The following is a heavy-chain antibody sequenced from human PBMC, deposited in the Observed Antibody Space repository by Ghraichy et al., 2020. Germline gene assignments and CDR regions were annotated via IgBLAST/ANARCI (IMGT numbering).Heavy chain of an antibody. D-gene: IGHD1-7*01. Sequence: SETLSLTCTVSGGSFTSSSHYWGWIRQPPGKGLEYIGSINHIGSTFYNPSMRGRVTISVDTFENQLSLKMTSVTAADTAVYYCTRLDIGTTSSAWGHGTMVTVSS. CDR1: GGSFTSSSHY. V-gene: IGHV4-39*01. CDR2: INHIGST. J-gene: IGHJ3*01. CDR3: TRLDIGTTSSA.